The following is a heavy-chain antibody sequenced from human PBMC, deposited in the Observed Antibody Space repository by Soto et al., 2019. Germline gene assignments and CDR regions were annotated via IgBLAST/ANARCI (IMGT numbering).Heavy chain of an antibody. V-gene: IGHV3-74*01. D-gene: IGHD2-2*01. CDR1: GFTFSGHW. CDR3: AREAGYCSRTSCYRRAFDT. CDR2: INTDGGST. J-gene: IGHJ3*02. Sequence: EVQLVESGGDLVQPGGSLRLSCAASGFTFSGHWMHWVRQVPGKGLVWVSRINTDGGSTSYADSVKGRFTISRDNAKNTLFLQMTGRRVDDTSVYYCAREAGYCSRTSCYRRAFDTWGRGPRVTFSS.